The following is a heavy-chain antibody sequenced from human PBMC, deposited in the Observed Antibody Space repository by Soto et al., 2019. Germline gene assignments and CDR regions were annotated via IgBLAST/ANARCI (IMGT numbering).Heavy chain of an antibody. CDR1: GFTFSSYA. J-gene: IGHJ5*02. D-gene: IGHD3-22*01. CDR2: ISGSGGST. V-gene: IGHV3-23*01. Sequence: GGSLRLSCAASGFTFSSYAMSWVRQAPGKGLEWVSAISGSGGSTYYADSGKGRFTISRDNSKKTRYLQMNSLRAEDTAVYYCAKDPLTYYYDSSGEEWVRWGFDPWGQGTLVTVSS. CDR3: AKDPLTYYYDSSGEEWVRWGFDP.